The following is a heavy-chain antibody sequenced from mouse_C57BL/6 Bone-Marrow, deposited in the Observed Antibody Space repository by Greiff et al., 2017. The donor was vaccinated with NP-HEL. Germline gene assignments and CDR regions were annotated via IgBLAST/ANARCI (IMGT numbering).Heavy chain of an antibody. J-gene: IGHJ4*01. D-gene: IGHD1-1*01. CDR2: IQPNSGST. Sequence: VQLQQPGAELVKPGASVKLSCKASGYTFTSYWMHWVKQRPGQGLEWIGMIQPNSGSTNYNEKFKSKATLTVDKSSSTAYMQLSSLTFEDSAVYYCAKSGGIITTVGDAMDYWGQGTSVTVTS. CDR3: AKSGGIITTVGDAMDY. CDR1: GYTFTSYW. V-gene: IGHV1-64*01.